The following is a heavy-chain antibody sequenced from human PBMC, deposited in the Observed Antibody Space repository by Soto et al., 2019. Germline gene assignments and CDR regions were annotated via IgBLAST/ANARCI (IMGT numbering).Heavy chain of an antibody. Sequence: QVQLQESGPGLMKPSETLSLTCTVSGGSITSGGVNWSWSRPHPGQGLEWIGIIYYSGTNYYKPSLKCLAIISVDTSNNHFSLKLSSVTAADTAVSYCARQAAAPRGGFDDWGQGTLVTVSS. J-gene: IGHJ4*02. D-gene: IGHD6-13*01. CDR2: IYYSGTN. CDR3: ARQAAAPRGGFDD. V-gene: IGHV4-31*01. CDR1: GGSITSGGVN.